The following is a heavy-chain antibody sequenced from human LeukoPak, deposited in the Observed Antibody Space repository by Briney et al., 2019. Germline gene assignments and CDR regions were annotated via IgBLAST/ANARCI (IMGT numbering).Heavy chain of an antibody. D-gene: IGHD1-26*01. CDR2: IDTDNYM. CDR1: GFTFSSHF. V-gene: IGHV3-69-1*01. CDR3: ARLGGSFSDY. J-gene: IGHJ4*02. Sequence: GGFLRLSCAASGFTFSSHFFNWVRQAPGKGLEWVSSIDTDNYMYYADSVKGRFTISRDNAKNSLFLQMNSLRADDTAVYYCARLGGSFSDYWGQGVLVTVSA.